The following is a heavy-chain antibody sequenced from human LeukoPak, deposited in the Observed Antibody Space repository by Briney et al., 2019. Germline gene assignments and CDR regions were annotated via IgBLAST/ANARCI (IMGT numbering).Heavy chain of an antibody. CDR1: GFTFSNSA. J-gene: IGHJ2*01. CDR2: IWNDGSNK. V-gene: IGHV3-33*01. CDR3: TRGNVGIGFYWYFDL. Sequence: GGSLRLSCATSGFTFSNSAMHWVRQAPGKGLEWVAVIWNDGSNKYYADSVKGRFTISRDNSKNVLYLQMNSLRVDDTAVYYCTRGNVGIGFYWYFDLWGRGTLVTVSS. D-gene: IGHD2-21*01.